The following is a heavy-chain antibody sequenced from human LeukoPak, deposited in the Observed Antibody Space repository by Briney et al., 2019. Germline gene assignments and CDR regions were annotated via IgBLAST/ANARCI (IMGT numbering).Heavy chain of an antibody. CDR1: GFTFSGSA. CDR3: TRGPTMIVVVTDAFDI. CDR2: IRSKANSYAT. Sequence: GGSLRLSCAASGFTFSGSAMHWVRQASGKGLEWVGRIRSKANSYATAYAASVKGRFTISRDDSKNTAYLQMNSLKTEDTAVYYCTRGPTMIVVVTDAFDIWGQGTMVTVSS. D-gene: IGHD3-22*01. V-gene: IGHV3-73*01. J-gene: IGHJ3*02.